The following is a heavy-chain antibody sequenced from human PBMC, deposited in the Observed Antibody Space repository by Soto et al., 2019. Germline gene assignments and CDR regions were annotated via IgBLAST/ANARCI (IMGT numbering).Heavy chain of an antibody. CDR3: AKDYEDYDILTGYYIVDY. V-gene: IGHV3-23*01. D-gene: IGHD3-9*01. CDR1: GFTFSSYA. J-gene: IGHJ4*02. Sequence: GSLRLSCAASGFTFSSYAMSWVRQAPGKGLEWVSAISGSGGSTYYADSVKGRFTISRDNSKNTLYLQMNSLRAEDTAVYYCAKDYEDYDILTGYYIVDYWGQGTLVTVAS. CDR2: ISGSGGST.